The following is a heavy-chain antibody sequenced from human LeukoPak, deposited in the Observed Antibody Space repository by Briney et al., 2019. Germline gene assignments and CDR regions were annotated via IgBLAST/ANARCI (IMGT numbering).Heavy chain of an antibody. CDR3: ARVRDRGSGYVYFDY. CDR1: GFTFSSYA. J-gene: IGHJ4*02. D-gene: IGHD5-12*01. CDR2: MKQDGSEE. Sequence: PGASLRLSCAASGFTFSSYAMSWVRQAPGKGLEWLANMKQDGSEEYYVDSVKGRFTISRDNAKNSLYLQMNSLRAEDTAVYYCARVRDRGSGYVYFDYWGQGTLVTVSS. V-gene: IGHV3-7*01.